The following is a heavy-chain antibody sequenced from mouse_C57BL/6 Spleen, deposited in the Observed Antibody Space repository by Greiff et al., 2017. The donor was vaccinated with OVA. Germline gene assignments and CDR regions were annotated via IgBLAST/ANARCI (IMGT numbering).Heavy chain of an antibody. CDR3: ARIYYGNYGGFAY. Sequence: VKLMESGAELVKPGASVKMSCKASGYTFTTYPIEWMKQNHGKSLEWIGNFHPYNDDTKYNEKFKGKATLTVEKSSSTVYLELSRLTSDDSAVYYCARIYYGNYGGFAYCGQGTLVTVSA. J-gene: IGHJ3*01. V-gene: IGHV1-47*01. D-gene: IGHD2-1*01. CDR1: GYTFTTYP. CDR2: FHPYNDDT.